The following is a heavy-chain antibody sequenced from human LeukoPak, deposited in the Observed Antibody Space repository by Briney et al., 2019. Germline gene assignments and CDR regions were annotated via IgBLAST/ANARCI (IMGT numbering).Heavy chain of an antibody. D-gene: IGHD3-3*01. Sequence: GGSLRLSCAASGFTFSSYGMHWVRQAPGKGLEWVAVIWYDGSNKYYADSEKGRFTISRDNSKNTLYLQMNSLRAEDTAVYYCAKDGSVNYDFWSGYYTGGDLDYWGQGTLVTVSS. V-gene: IGHV3-33*06. CDR2: IWYDGSNK. CDR3: AKDGSVNYDFWSGYYTGGDLDY. CDR1: GFTFSSYG. J-gene: IGHJ4*02.